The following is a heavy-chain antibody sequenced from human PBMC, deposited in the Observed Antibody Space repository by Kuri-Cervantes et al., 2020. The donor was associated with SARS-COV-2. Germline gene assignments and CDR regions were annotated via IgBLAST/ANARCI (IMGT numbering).Heavy chain of an antibody. J-gene: IGHJ4*02. Sequence: SETLSLTCSVAGGSISSGAYSRTWIRQPPGKGLEWIGYMYHSGRSYYNPSLKSRVTISVDRSKNQFSLKLSSVTAADTAVYYCARKSACSSTSCYPGAFDYWGQGTLVTVSS. D-gene: IGHD2-2*01. V-gene: IGHV4-30-2*01. CDR2: MYHSGRS. CDR1: GGSISSGAYS. CDR3: ARKSACSSTSCYPGAFDY.